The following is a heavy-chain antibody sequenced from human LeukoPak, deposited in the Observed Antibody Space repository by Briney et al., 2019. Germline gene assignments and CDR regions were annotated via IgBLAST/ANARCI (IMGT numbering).Heavy chain of an antibody. Sequence: ASVKVSCKASGYTFTSCYMHWVRQAPGQGLEWMGIINPSGGSTSYAQKFQGRVTMTRDTSTSTVYMELSSLRSEDTAVYYCARVYGSPGEIFGVVIDPPTDYWGQGTLVTVSS. D-gene: IGHD3-3*01. CDR1: GYTFTSCY. CDR2: INPSGGST. V-gene: IGHV1-46*01. J-gene: IGHJ4*02. CDR3: ARVYGSPGEIFGVVIDPPTDY.